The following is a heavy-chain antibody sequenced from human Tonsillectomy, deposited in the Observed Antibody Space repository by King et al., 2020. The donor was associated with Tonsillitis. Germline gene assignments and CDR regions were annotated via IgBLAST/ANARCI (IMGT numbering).Heavy chain of an antibody. CDR1: GFTLGDYA. Sequence: VQLVESGGGLVQPGRSLRLSCTASGFTLGDYAMSWVRQAPGKGLEWVGFMRSKAYGGTPEYAASVKGRFTISKDDYKTIAYLQMNSLKTEDTAVYYCTRGGGVWLSFDPWGQGTLGTVSS. CDR2: MRSKAYGGTP. V-gene: IGHV3-49*04. CDR3: TRGGGVWLSFDP. J-gene: IGHJ5*02. D-gene: IGHD3-16*01.